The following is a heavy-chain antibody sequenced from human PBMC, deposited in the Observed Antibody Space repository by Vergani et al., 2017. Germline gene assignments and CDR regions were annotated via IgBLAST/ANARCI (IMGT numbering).Heavy chain of an antibody. CDR3: ARSADRVYYFDY. J-gene: IGHJ4*02. CDR2: IIPIFGTA. D-gene: IGHD6-13*01. CDR1: GGTFSSYA. Sequence: QVQLVQSGAEVKKPGSSVKVSCKASGGTFSSYAISWVRQAPGQGLEWMGGIIPIFGTANYAQKFQGRVTITADKSTSTAYMELRSLRSDDTAVYYCARSADRVYYFDYWGQGTLVTVSS. V-gene: IGHV1-69*06.